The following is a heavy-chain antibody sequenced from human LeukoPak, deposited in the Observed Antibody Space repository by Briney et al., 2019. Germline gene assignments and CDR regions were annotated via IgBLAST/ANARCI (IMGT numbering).Heavy chain of an antibody. CDR1: GFTFSSYA. CDR2: ISYDGSNK. D-gene: IGHD3-10*01. J-gene: IGHJ5*02. Sequence: PGGSLRPSCAASGFTFSSYAMHWVRQAPGKGLEWVAVISYDGSNKYYADSVKGRFTISRDNSKNTLYLQMNSLRAEDTAVYYCARSDLFPEVYGSGSYYRGRNWFDPWGQGTLVTVSS. CDR3: ARSDLFPEVYGSGSYYRGRNWFDP. V-gene: IGHV3-30-3*01.